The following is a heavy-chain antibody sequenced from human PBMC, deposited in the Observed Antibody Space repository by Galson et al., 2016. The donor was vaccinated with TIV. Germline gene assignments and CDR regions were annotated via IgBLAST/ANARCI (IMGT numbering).Heavy chain of an antibody. Sequence: SLRLSCAVSGYMFSSYGMHWVRQAPGRGLEWVAFIQYDGSNKYYADSVKGRFTISRENSMNTLYLQMNSRRAEDTAVYYCAKDSGSYFSYWYFDLWGRGTLVTVSS. CDR1: GYMFSSYG. CDR2: IQYDGSNK. CDR3: AKDSGSYFSYWYFDL. J-gene: IGHJ2*01. D-gene: IGHD3-10*01. V-gene: IGHV3-30*02.